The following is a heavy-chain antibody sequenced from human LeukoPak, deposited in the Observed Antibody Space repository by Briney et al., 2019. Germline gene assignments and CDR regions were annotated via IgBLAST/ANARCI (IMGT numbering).Heavy chain of an antibody. CDR1: GGSFSGYY. V-gene: IGHV4-34*01. J-gene: IGHJ4*02. D-gene: IGHD3-16*02. CDR2: INHSGST. CDR3: ARTLYRLARSASYYFDY. Sequence: SETLSLTCAVYGGSFSGYYWSWIRQPPGKGLEWIWEINHSGSTNYNPSLKSRVTISVDTSKNQFSLKLSSVTAADTAVYYCARTLYRLARSASYYFDYWGQGTLVTVSS.